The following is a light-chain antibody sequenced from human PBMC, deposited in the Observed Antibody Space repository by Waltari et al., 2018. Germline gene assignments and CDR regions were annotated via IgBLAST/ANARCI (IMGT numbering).Light chain of an antibody. Sequence: EIMLTQSPRTLSLSPGGRAPHSCRASQRISKYLACYQQKPGQAPRLLIYDASVRATGIPDRFSGSGSGTDFSLTIRRLEPEDFAVYYCQKYGTLPATFGQGTKVEIK. CDR3: QKYGTLPAT. J-gene: IGKJ1*01. CDR1: QRISKY. CDR2: DAS. V-gene: IGKV3-20*01.